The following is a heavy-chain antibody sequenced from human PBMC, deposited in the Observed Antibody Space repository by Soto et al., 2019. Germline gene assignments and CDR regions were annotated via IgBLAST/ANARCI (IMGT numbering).Heavy chain of an antibody. CDR3: ATSKFYFFQSAGSSHVPLGC. CDR2: IYHSGST. J-gene: IGHJ4*02. D-gene: IGHD3-10*01. Sequence: ASETLSLTCAVSGGSLSNYYWSWIRQPPGKGLEWIGEIYHSGSTNYNPSLKSRVTISVDTFKNQFYLKLSSVTAADTAVYYCATSKFYFFQSAGSSHVPLGCWGQGTLVTV. V-gene: IGHV4-34*01. CDR1: GGSLSNYY.